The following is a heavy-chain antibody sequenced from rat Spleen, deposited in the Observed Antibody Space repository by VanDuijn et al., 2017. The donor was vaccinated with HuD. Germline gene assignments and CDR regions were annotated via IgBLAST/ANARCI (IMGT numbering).Heavy chain of an antibody. CDR1: GITFNNYW. V-gene: IGHV5-31*01. Sequence: EVQLVESDGGLVQPGRSLKLSCVASGITFNNYWMTWIRQAPGKGLEWVASISNTDDTYYPDSVRGRFSISRDNAKSTTYLHMNSLRSEDTATYYCSPLPGSNLDYWGQGVMVTASS. CDR2: ISNTDDT. J-gene: IGHJ2*01. D-gene: IGHD1-4*01. CDR3: SPLPGSNLDY.